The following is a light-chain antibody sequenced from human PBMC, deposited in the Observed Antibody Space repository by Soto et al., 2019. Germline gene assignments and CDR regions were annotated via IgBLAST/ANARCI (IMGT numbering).Light chain of an antibody. Sequence: IVLTQSPATLSLSPGERATLSCRASQYVGSSFLAWYQQRPGQAPRLLIYGTSSRATGIPDRFSGSGSETDFTLTITRLEPEDSAVYYCQQFGGSSYTFGQGTKLEIK. CDR2: GTS. CDR1: QYVGSSF. CDR3: QQFGGSSYT. V-gene: IGKV3-20*01. J-gene: IGKJ2*01.